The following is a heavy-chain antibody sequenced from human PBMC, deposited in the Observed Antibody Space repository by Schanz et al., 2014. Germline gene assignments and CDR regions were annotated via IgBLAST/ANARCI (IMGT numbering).Heavy chain of an antibody. Sequence: VQLVESGGGVVQPGGSLRLSCAASGFTFSDSWMHWVRQAPGKGLVWVSRTSNDGSFTTFADSVKGRFTISRDNSKNTLYLQMNSLRADDTAVYYCAKDQLANYRGSGYNWFDPWGQGTLVTVSS. CDR1: GFTFSDSW. CDR3: AKDQLANYRGSGYNWFDP. D-gene: IGHD3-10*01. J-gene: IGHJ5*02. CDR2: TSNDGSFT. V-gene: IGHV3-74*01.